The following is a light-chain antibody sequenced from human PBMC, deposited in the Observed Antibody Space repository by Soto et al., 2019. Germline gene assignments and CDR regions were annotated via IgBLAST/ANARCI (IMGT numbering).Light chain of an antibody. CDR3: SSYTTSSTQV. J-gene: IGLJ1*01. CDR1: SXDIGGYKH. V-gene: IGLV2-14*01. Sequence: QSALTQPASVSGSPGQSITISCTGTSXDIGGYKHVSWYQEHPGKAPKLMIYEVSNRPSGVPNRFSGSKSGNTASLTISGLQAEDEADYYCSSYTTSSTQVFGTGTKVTVL. CDR2: EVS.